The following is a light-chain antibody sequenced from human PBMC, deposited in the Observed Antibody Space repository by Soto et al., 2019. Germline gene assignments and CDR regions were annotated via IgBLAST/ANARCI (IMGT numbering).Light chain of an antibody. J-gene: IGKJ1*01. CDR2: RAS. CDR1: QSVSSSY. Sequence: EIVLTQSPGTLSLSPGERATLSCRASQSVSSSYWAWYQQKPGQAPRLLIYRASSRATGIPDRFSGSGSGTDFTLTISRLEPEDFAVYYCQRYGSSRAFGQGTKVEIK. CDR3: QRYGSSRA. V-gene: IGKV3-20*01.